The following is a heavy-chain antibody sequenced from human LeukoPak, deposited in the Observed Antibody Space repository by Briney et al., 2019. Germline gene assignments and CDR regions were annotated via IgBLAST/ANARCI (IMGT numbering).Heavy chain of an antibody. CDR1: GYTFTSYD. D-gene: IGHD3-3*01. CDR2: MNPNSGNT. CDR3: ARAITIFGVVTRGYMDV. J-gene: IGHJ6*03. Sequence: ASVTVSCKASGYTFTSYDINWVRQAPGQGLEWMGWMNPNSGNTGYAQKFQGRVTITRNTSISTAYMELSSLRSEDTAVYYCARAITIFGVVTRGYMDVWGKGTTVTVSS. V-gene: IGHV1-8*03.